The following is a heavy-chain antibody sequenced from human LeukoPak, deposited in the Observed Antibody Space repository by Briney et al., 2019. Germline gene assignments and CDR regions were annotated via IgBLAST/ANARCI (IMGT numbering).Heavy chain of an antibody. CDR3: ASVPASLSSWVDY. J-gene: IGHJ4*02. CDR1: GFTFSSYA. D-gene: IGHD6-6*01. CDR2: ISGSGGST. V-gene: IGHV3-23*01. Sequence: GGSLRLSCAASGFTFSSYAMHWVRQAPGKGLEWVSAISGSGGSTYYADSVKGRFTISRDNSKNTLYLQMNSLRAEDTAVYYCASVPASLSSWVDYWGQGTLVTVSS.